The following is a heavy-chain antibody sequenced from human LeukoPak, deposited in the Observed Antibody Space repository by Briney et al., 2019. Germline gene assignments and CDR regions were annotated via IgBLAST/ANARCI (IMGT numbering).Heavy chain of an antibody. CDR1: GGSFSGYY. CDR3: ARPGFKGAGSPYFDY. V-gene: IGHV4-34*01. CDR2: IYYSGST. D-gene: IGHD3-10*01. Sequence: SETLSLTCAVYGGSFSGYYWSWIRQPPGKGLEWIGSIYYSGSTYYNPSLKSRVTISVDTSKNQFSLKPSSVTAADTAVYYCARPGFKGAGSPYFDYWGQGTLVTVSS. J-gene: IGHJ4*02.